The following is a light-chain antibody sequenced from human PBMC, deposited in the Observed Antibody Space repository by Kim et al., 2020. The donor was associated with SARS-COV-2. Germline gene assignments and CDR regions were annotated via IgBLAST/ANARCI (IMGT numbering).Light chain of an antibody. CDR1: QSVSRD. J-gene: IGKJ4*01. V-gene: IGKV3-15*01. CDR2: DAS. CDR3: QQYNNWPPLT. Sequence: EIVMTQSPGTLSVSPGERATLSCRASQSVSRDLAWYQQKPGQAPRLLIYDASTRATGIPARFSGSGSGTEFTLTISSLQSEDFAVYYCQQYNNWPPLTFGGGTKVDIK.